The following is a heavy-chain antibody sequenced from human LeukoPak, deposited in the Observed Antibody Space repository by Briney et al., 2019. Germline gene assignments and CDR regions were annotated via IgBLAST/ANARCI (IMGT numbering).Heavy chain of an antibody. D-gene: IGHD6-13*01. CDR2: IYPGDSDT. Sequence: GESLKISCKDSGYSFTSYWIGWVRQMPGKGLEWMGIIYPGDSDTRYSPSFQGQVTISADKSISTAYLQWSSLKASDTAMYYCARGPYDSSSWYWFDPWGQGTLVTVSS. V-gene: IGHV5-51*01. J-gene: IGHJ5*02. CDR1: GYSFTSYW. CDR3: ARGPYDSSSWYWFDP.